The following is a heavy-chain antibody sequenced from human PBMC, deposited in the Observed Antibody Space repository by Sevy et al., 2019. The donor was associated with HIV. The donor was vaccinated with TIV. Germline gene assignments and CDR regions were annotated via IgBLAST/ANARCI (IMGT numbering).Heavy chain of an antibody. V-gene: IGHV3-30*04. D-gene: IGHD6-19*01. Sequence: GGSLRLSCAAPGFTFNTHAMHWVRQAPGKGLEWVALISYDGIIKYYADSVKGRLTISRDNSKNTLSLQMNSLRVEDTAVYYCAREGGYTSAWSPGNHWGQGTLVTVSS. J-gene: IGHJ4*02. CDR1: GFTFNTHA. CDR2: ISYDGIIK. CDR3: AREGGYTSAWSPGNH.